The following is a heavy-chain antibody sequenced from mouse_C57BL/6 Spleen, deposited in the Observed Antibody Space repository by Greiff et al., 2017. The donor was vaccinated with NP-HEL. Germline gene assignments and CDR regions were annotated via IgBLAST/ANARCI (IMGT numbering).Heavy chain of an antibody. D-gene: IGHD1-1*01. CDR2: IDPSDSST. CDR3: AIITTDYFDY. V-gene: IGHV1-50*01. CDR1: GYTFTSYW. Sequence: QVQLKQPGAELVKPGASVKLSCKASGYTFTSYWMQWVKQRPGQGLEWIGEIDPSDSSTNYNQKFKGKATLTVDTSSSTAYMQLSSLTSEDSAVYYCAIITTDYFDYWGQGTTLTVSS. J-gene: IGHJ2*01.